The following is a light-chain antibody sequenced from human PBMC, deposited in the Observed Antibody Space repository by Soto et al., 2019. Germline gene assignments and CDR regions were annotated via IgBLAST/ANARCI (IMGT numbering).Light chain of an antibody. CDR1: QSISSW. Sequence: DIQMTQSPSILSASVGDRFTITCRASQSISSWLAWYQQKPGKAPNLLIHKASHLESGVPSRFSGSGSGTEFTLTISSLQPGDFATYYCQHYNTYQWTFGQGTKVDIK. CDR2: KAS. V-gene: IGKV1-5*03. CDR3: QHYNTYQWT. J-gene: IGKJ1*01.